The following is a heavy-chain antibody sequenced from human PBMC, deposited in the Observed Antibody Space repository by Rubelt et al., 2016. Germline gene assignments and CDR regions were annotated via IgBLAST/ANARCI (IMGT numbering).Heavy chain of an antibody. CDR2: ISSSSSTI. V-gene: IGHV3-48*02. J-gene: IGHJ4*02. CDR3: ATTWGQAITPGY. Sequence: VSYISSSSSTIYYADSVKGRFTISRDNAKNSLYLQMNSLRDEDTAVYYCATTWGQAITPGYWGQGTLVTVSS. D-gene: IGHD1-26*01.